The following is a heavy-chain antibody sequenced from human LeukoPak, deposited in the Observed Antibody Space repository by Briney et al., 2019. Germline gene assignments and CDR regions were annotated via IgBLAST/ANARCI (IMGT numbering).Heavy chain of an antibody. CDR2: INHSGST. Sequence: SETLSLTCAVYGGSFSGYYWSWIRQPPGKGLEWIGEINHSGSTNYNPSLKSRVTISVDTSKNQFSLKQSSVTAADTAVYYCARATYSSSLGYWGQGTLVTVSS. J-gene: IGHJ4*02. D-gene: IGHD6-13*01. V-gene: IGHV4-34*01. CDR3: ARATYSSSLGY. CDR1: GGSFSGYY.